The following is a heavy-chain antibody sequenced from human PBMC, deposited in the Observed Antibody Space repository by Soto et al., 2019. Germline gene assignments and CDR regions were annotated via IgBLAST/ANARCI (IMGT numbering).Heavy chain of an antibody. Sequence: GESLKISCKGSGYSFTSYWIGWVRQMPGKGLEWMGIIYPGDSDTRYSPSFQGQVTISADKSISTAYLQWSSLKASDTAMYYCARRGYYYYDSSGYPYNDAFDIWGQGTMVTVSS. CDR1: GYSFTSYW. V-gene: IGHV5-51*01. CDR3: ARRGYYYYDSSGYPYNDAFDI. D-gene: IGHD3-22*01. CDR2: IYPGDSDT. J-gene: IGHJ3*02.